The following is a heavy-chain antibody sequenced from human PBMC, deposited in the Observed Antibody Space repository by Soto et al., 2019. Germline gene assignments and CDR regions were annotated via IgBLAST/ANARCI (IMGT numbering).Heavy chain of an antibody. J-gene: IGHJ6*02. D-gene: IGHD3-3*01. V-gene: IGHV3-33*01. CDR3: ARDASYYSLWSGYYPSRNGMDV. CDR1: GFTFSSFG. Sequence: QVQVVESGGGVVQPGRSLRLSCAASGFTFSSFGMHWVRQAPGKGLEWVSLIWYDGSKKSYGDSVKGRFTISRDTSRNTVYLQVTSLRADDTAVYYCARDASYYSLWSGYYPSRNGMDVWGQGTTVTVSS. CDR2: IWYDGSKK.